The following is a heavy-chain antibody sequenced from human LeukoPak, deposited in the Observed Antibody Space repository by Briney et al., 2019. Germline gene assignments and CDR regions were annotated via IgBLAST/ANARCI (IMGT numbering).Heavy chain of an antibody. J-gene: IGHJ4*02. CDR1: GYTFTTYD. CDR2: MNPNNGDT. Sequence: GASVKVSCKASGYTFTTYDINWVRQVPGHGVEWMGWMNPNNGDTGYAQKFEGRVTITRDTSKSTVYMELRSLTSEDTAIFYCARRRWGSYGSWYFDYWGQGSLVTVSS. CDR3: ARRRWGSYGSWYFDY. D-gene: IGHD3-16*01. V-gene: IGHV1-8*01.